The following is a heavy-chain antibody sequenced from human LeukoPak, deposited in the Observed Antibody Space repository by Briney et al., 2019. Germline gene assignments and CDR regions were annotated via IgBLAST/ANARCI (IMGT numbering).Heavy chain of an antibody. CDR2: INPSGGST. Sequence: ASVKVSCKASGYTFTSYYMHWVRQPPGQGLEWMGIINPSGGSTSYAQKFQGRVTMTRDTSTSTVYMELSSLRSEDTAVYYCARAYSSSSEYYYYGMDVWGQGTTVTVSS. CDR1: GYTFTSYY. CDR3: ARAYSSSSEYYYYGMDV. J-gene: IGHJ6*02. V-gene: IGHV1-46*01. D-gene: IGHD6-6*01.